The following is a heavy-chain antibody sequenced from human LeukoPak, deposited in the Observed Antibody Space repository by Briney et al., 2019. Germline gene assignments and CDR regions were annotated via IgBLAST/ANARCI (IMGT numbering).Heavy chain of an antibody. J-gene: IGHJ4*02. CDR1: GFTFRSYA. Sequence: GGSLRFSCAASGFTFRSYAMGWVRQAPGKGREWVSTISGSGGSTYYADSVRGRFTISRDNSKNTLYLQMNSLRAEDTAVYYCAKDLELTYYGSGSYFDYWGQGTLVTVSS. D-gene: IGHD3-10*01. CDR2: ISGSGGST. CDR3: AKDLELTYYGSGSYFDY. V-gene: IGHV3-23*01.